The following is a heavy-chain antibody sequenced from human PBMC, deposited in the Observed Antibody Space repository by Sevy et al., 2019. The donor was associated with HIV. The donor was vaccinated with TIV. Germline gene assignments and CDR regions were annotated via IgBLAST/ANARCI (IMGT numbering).Heavy chain of an antibody. CDR1: GFSFSYYG. CDR2: ISHDGINE. Sequence: GGSLRLSCIGSGFSFSYYGIHWVRQSPGKGLDWVALISHDGINEYYADSVKGRFTISRDNSKNTVYLEMNSLRKEVTAIYFCANAYSGSYSHSYLYALDVWGQGTTVTVSS. D-gene: IGHD1-26*01. J-gene: IGHJ6*02. CDR3: ANAYSGSYSHSYLYALDV. V-gene: IGHV3-30*18.